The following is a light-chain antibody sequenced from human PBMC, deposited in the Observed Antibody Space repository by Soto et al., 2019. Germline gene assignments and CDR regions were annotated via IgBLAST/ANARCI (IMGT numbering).Light chain of an antibody. V-gene: IGKV1-12*01. CDR2: AAS. CDR1: QGISRW. CDR3: QQANSFTLS. Sequence: DIHMTQSPSSVSASVGDIFTITCRASQGISRWLAWYQKKPGRAPKLLIYAASSLQGGAPSRLTGSGSGTDLTLTITGMKTDDVETYYCQQANSFTLSFGGGTKVDIK. J-gene: IGKJ4*01.